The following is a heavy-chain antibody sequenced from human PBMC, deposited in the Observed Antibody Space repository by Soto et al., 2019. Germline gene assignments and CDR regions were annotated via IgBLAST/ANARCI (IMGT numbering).Heavy chain of an antibody. J-gene: IGHJ5*02. CDR1: GGSISSGGYY. CDR3: ARTMVVTQNWFDP. CDR2: IYYSGST. Sequence: SETLSLTCPVSGGSISSGGYYWSWIRQHPGKGLEWIGYIYYSGSTYYNPSLKSRVTISVDTSKNQFSLKLSSVTAADMAVYYCARTMVVTQNWFDPWGQGTLVTVSS. V-gene: IGHV4-30-4*08. D-gene: IGHD2-21*02.